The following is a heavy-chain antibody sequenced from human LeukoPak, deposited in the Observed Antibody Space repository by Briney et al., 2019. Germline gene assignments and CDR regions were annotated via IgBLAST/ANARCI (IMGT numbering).Heavy chain of an antibody. CDR2: IKSDGSST. CDR3: VRDNRSYNFDY. V-gene: IGHV3-74*01. D-gene: IGHD1-26*01. J-gene: IGHJ4*02. Sequence: GGSLSLSCAASGFTFSRYWMHWVRQAPGKGLVWVSCIKSDGSSTSIADSAKGRFTISRDNAKNTVYLQMNSLRAEDTAVYYCVRDNRSYNFDYWGQGTLVTVSS. CDR1: GFTFSRYW.